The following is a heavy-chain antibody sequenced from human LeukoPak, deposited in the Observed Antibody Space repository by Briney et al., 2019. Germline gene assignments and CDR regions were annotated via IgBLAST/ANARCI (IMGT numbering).Heavy chain of an antibody. V-gene: IGHV3-23*01. CDR2: ISGSGGST. CDR1: GFPFSSYA. D-gene: IGHD3-22*01. J-gene: IGHJ4*02. Sequence: GGPLTLLCAPSGFPFSSYAMSWVRHAPGKGLEGFSAISGSGGSTYYADAVTGRFTISRYKAKTTMYLQMKSLRPEDTAVYYCASRRYDSSGYTPWGQGNLVTVSS. CDR3: ASRRYDSSGYTP.